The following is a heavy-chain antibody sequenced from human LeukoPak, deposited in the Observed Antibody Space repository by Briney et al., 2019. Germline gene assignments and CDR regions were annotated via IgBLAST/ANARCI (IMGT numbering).Heavy chain of an antibody. Sequence: SETLSLTCTVSGGSISSSSYYWGWIRQPPGKGLEWIGSIYYSGSTYYNPSLKSRVTISVDTSKNQFSLKLSSVTAADTAVYYCARDRQILLDVWGKGTTVTVSS. CDR1: GGSISSSSYY. D-gene: IGHD3-10*01. V-gene: IGHV4-39*07. J-gene: IGHJ6*04. CDR2: IYYSGST. CDR3: ARDRQILLDV.